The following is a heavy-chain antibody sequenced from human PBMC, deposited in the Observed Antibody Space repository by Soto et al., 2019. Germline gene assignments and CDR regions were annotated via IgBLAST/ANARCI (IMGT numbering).Heavy chain of an antibody. V-gene: IGHV3-11*01. J-gene: IGHJ4*02. D-gene: IGHD2-21*02. CDR3: ARDRGDESGVMYYFDY. CDR2: ISSSGSTI. Sequence: GGSLRLSCAASGFTFSDYYMSWIRQAPGKGLEWVSYISSSGSTIYYADSVKGRFTISRDNAKNSLYLQMNSLRAEDTAVYYCARDRGDESGVMYYFDYWGQGTLVTVSS. CDR1: GFTFSDYY.